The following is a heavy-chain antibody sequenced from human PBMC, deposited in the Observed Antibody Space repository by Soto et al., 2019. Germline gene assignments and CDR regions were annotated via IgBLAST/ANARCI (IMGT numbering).Heavy chain of an antibody. V-gene: IGHV3-15*07. CDR1: GFTFSNAW. Sequence: EVQLVESGGGLVKPGGSLRLSCAASGFTFSNAWMNWVRQAPGKGLEWVGRIKSKTDGGTTDYAAPVKGRFTISRDDSKTTLYRKMTSLKTENTAVYYCTKVIFTGGIAAAGPGPGVNFAYGGRGPLVPASS. CDR3: TKVIFTGGIAAAGPGPGVNFAY. D-gene: IGHD6-13*01. J-gene: IGHJ4*02. CDR2: IKSKTDGGTT.